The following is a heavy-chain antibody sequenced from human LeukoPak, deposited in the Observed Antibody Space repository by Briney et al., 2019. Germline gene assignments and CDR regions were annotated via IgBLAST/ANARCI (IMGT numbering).Heavy chain of an antibody. CDR3: ARGRGLRGRYFDY. V-gene: IGHV4-34*01. CDR1: GGSFSGYY. J-gene: IGHJ4*02. D-gene: IGHD5-12*01. Sequence: SETLSLTCAVYGGSFSGYYWSWIRQPPGKGLEWIGEINHSGSTNYNPSLKSRVTISVDTSKNQFSLKLSSVTAAGTAVYYCARGRGLRGRYFDYWGQGTLVTVSS. CDR2: INHSGST.